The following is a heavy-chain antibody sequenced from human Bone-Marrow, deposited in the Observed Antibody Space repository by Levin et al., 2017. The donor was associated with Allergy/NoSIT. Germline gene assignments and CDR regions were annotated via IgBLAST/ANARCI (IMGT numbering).Heavy chain of an antibody. Sequence: GGSLRLSCAASGFTFSGYWMTWVRLAPGKGLEWVANIKQDGSDKYYADSVKGRFTISRDNSKNSVYLQMKTLRAEDTAVYYCARVVEQVGYGRGWFDSWGQGTLVTVSS. V-gene: IGHV3-7*04. CDR3: ARVVEQVGYGRGWFDS. D-gene: IGHD4-17*01. CDR1: GFTFSGYW. J-gene: IGHJ5*01. CDR2: IKQDGSDK.